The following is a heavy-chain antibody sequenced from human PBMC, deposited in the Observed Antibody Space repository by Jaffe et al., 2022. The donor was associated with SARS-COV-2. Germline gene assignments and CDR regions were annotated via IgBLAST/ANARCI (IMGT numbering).Heavy chain of an antibody. V-gene: IGHV3-7*03. CDR2: IEQGGSET. CDR1: GFTFSSYW. CDR3: ATGGGYGSAD. D-gene: IGHD3-10*01. J-gene: IGHJ4*01. Sequence: EVQLVESGGGLVQPGGSLRLSCAASGFTFSSYWMSWVRQAPGKGLEWVANIEQGGSETFYVDSVKGRFTISRDNAKNSVYLQMNSLRVEDTAVYYCATGGGYGSADWGHGTLVTVSS.